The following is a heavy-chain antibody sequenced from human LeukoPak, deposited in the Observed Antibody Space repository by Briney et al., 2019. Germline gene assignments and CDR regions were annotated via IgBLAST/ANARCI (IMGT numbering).Heavy chain of an antibody. CDR1: GFTFSSYA. D-gene: IGHD1-26*01. J-gene: IGHJ4*02. CDR2: ISYDGSNK. CDR3: AKGGELPRVPLDY. Sequence: GRSLRLSCAASGFTFSSYAMHWVRQAPGKGLEWVAVISYDGSNKYYADSVKGRFTISRDNSKNTLYLQMNSLRAEDTAVYYCAKGGELPRVPLDYWGQGTLVTVSS. V-gene: IGHV3-30-3*01.